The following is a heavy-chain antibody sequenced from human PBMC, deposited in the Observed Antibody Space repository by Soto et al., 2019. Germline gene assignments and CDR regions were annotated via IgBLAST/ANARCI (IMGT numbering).Heavy chain of an antibody. V-gene: IGHV1-18*01. J-gene: IGHJ4*02. CDR1: GYNFINYG. D-gene: IGHD3-10*01. CDR2: ISVYNGNT. CDR3: VRDLDGSGSYYTDY. Sequence: QVHLVQSGVEVKKPGASVKVSCKASGYNFINYGITWLRQAPGQGLEWMGWISVYNGNTKYAQNLQGRVTMTTDTSTSTAYMELRSLRSDDTAVYYCVRDLDGSGSYYTDYWGLGTLVTVSS.